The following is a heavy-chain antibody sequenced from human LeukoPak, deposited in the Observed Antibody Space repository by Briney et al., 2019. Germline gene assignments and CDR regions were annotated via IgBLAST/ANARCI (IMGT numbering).Heavy chain of an antibody. Sequence: SETLSLTCTVSGGSISSYYWSWIRQPPGKGLEWIGYIYYSGSTNYNPSLKSRVTISVDTSKNQFSLKLSSVTAADTAVYYCARTVVVPAAKTNWSDPWGQGTLVTVSS. V-gene: IGHV4-59*01. D-gene: IGHD2-2*01. J-gene: IGHJ5*02. CDR2: IYYSGST. CDR1: GGSISSYY. CDR3: ARTVVVPAAKTNWSDP.